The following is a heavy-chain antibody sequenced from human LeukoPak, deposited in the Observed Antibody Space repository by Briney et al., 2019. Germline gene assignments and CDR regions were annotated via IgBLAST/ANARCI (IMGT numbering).Heavy chain of an antibody. D-gene: IGHD2-2*02. V-gene: IGHV3-48*01. Sequence: GGSLRLSCAASGFTFSSYSMNWVRQAPGKGLEWLSYISSGSSTLYYADSVKGRFTISRDNAKNSLYLQMNSLRAEDTAVYYCARGWDRDCTSTSCYIAYNWGQGTLVSVSS. CDR3: ARGWDRDCTSTSCYIAYN. J-gene: IGHJ4*02. CDR1: GFTFSSYS. CDR2: ISSGSSTL.